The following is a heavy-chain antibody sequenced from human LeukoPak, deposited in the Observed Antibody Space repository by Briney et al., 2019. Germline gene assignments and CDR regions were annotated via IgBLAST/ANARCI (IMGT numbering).Heavy chain of an antibody. Sequence: GGSLRLSCAASGFTFDSYAMSWVRQAPGQGLEWVSHITGSGGNTYYADSVKGRFTISRDNSKSTLYLQMNGLGAEDTAVYYCAREATPRPNSSGFYYGYWGQGTLVTVSS. CDR2: ITGSGGNT. D-gene: IGHD3-22*01. CDR3: AREATPRPNSSGFYYGY. CDR1: GFTFDSYA. V-gene: IGHV3-23*01. J-gene: IGHJ4*02.